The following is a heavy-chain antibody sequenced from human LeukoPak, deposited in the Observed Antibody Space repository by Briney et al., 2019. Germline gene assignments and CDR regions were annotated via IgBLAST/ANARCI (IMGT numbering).Heavy chain of an antibody. CDR1: GFTFSDYY. CDR3: AAGYSFGDY. V-gene: IGHV3-30*03. Sequence: GGSLRLSCAASGFTFSDYYMSWVRQAPGKGLEWVSVISYDGSNKYYADSVKGRFTISRDNSKNTLYLQMNSLRAEDTAVYYCAAGYSFGDYWGQGTLVTVSS. D-gene: IGHD5-18*01. J-gene: IGHJ4*02. CDR2: ISYDGSNK.